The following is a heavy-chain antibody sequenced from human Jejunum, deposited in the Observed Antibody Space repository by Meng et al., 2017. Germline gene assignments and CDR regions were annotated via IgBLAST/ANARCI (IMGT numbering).Heavy chain of an antibody. CDR1: GDSIRGADYY. J-gene: IGHJ4*02. D-gene: IGHD2-8*01. Sequence: QVELQESGPGLVKPSQTLSLTCSVSGDSIRGADYYWTWIRQAPGKGLEWIGYIYYSGTTYYNPSLKSRVTISVDTSKNQFSLNLGSVTAPDTAVYYCARRRFDGVSHHFDYWGQGTLVTVSS. V-gene: IGHV4-30-4*01. CDR2: IYYSGTT. CDR3: ARRRFDGVSHHFDY.